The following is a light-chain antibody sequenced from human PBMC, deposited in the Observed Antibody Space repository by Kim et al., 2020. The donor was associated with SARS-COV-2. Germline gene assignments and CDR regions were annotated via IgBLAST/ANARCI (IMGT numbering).Light chain of an antibody. CDR1: QSMSSIY. CDR2: GAA. Sequence: EILLTQSPGTLSLSPGGRATLSCRASQSMSSIYLAWYQQKPGQALRLLIYGAATRATGVPDRFSGSGSGTDFTLTISRLEPEDFAVYYCQQYGTSPWTFGQGTKVDIK. J-gene: IGKJ1*01. CDR3: QQYGTSPWT. V-gene: IGKV3-20*01.